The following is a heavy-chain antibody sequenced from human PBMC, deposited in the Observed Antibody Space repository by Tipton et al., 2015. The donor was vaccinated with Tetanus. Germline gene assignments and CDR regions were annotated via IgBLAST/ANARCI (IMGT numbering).Heavy chain of an antibody. D-gene: IGHD3-3*01. CDR2: IDYFGST. J-gene: IGHJ4*02. CDR1: GASSTSGDYY. Sequence: TLSLTCTVSGASSTSGDYYWNWIRQSPGKGLEWIGYIDYFGSTKYNPSLKSRVAMSVDTSKNQLSLRLNSVTSADTAVYYCARTSGYMYSDCWGQGTLVTVSS. CDR3: ARTSGYMYSDC. V-gene: IGHV4-61*08.